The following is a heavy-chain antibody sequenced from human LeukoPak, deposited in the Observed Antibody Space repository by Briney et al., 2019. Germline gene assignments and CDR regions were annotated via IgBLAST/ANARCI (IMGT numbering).Heavy chain of an antibody. CDR1: GYTFTGYY. Sequence: ASVKVSCKASGYTFTGYYMHWVRQAPGQGLEWMGWINPNSGGTNYAQKFQGRVTMTRDTSISTAYMELSRLRSDDTAVYYCARVQSAGLEWLLKNWFDPWGQGTLVTVSS. V-gene: IGHV1-2*02. J-gene: IGHJ5*02. D-gene: IGHD3-3*01. CDR3: ARVQSAGLEWLLKNWFDP. CDR2: INPNSGGT.